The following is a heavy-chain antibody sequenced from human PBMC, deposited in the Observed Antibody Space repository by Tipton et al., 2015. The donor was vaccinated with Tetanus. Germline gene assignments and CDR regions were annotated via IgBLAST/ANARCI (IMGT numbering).Heavy chain of an antibody. CDR1: GGSISGYY. Sequence: TLSLTCTVSGGSISGYYWNWIRQLPGKGLEWIGYIHYSGGTNYNPSLTSAVTMSVDTAKNHFSLTVNSATAADTAVYYCARETPGAGHFDYRGQGTPVTVSS. V-gene: IGHV4-59*01. CDR3: ARETPGAGHFDY. J-gene: IGHJ4*02. D-gene: IGHD1-14*01. CDR2: IHYSGGT.